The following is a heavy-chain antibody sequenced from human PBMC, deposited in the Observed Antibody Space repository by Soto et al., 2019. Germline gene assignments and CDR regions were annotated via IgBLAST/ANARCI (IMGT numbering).Heavy chain of an antibody. CDR3: AKDGASYYYYGMDV. V-gene: IGHV3-30*18. CDR1: GFTFSSYG. J-gene: IGHJ6*02. Sequence: GGSLRLSCAASGFTFSSYGMHWVRQAPGKGLEWVAVISYDGSNKYYADSVKGRFTISRDNSKNTLYLQMNSLRAEDTAVYYCAKDGASYYYYGMDVWGQGXTVTVSS. CDR2: ISYDGSNK. D-gene: IGHD3-10*01.